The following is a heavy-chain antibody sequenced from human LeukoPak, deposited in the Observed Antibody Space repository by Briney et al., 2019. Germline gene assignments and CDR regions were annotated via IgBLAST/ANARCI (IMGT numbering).Heavy chain of an antibody. J-gene: IGHJ6*02. V-gene: IGHV4-39*01. CDR1: GGSISSSSYY. CDR2: IYYSGST. D-gene: IGHD3-9*01. CDR3: ASSYYDILTGYAQWGTMDV. Sequence: TSETLSLTCTVSGGSISSSSYYWGWIRQPPGKGLEWIGSIYYSGSTYYNPSLKSRVTISVDTSKNQFSLKLSSVTAADMAVYYCASSYYDILTGYAQWGTMDVWGQGTTVTVSS.